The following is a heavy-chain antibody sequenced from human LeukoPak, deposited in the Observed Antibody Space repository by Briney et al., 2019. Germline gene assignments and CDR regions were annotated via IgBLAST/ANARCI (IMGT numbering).Heavy chain of an antibody. D-gene: IGHD3-10*01. V-gene: IGHV1-69*13. Sequence: SVKVSCKASGYTFTGYYMHWVRQAPGQGLEWMGGIIPIFGTANYAQKFQGRVTITADESTSTAYMELSSLRSEDTAVYYCARGPSITMVRGGQWYYYMDVWGKGTTVTISS. J-gene: IGHJ6*03. CDR1: GYTFTGYY. CDR3: ARGPSITMVRGGQWYYYMDV. CDR2: IIPIFGTA.